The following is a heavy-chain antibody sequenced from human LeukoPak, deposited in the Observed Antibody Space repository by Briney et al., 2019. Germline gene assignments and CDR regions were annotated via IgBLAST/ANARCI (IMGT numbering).Heavy chain of an antibody. D-gene: IGHD3-22*01. CDR2: INPNSGGT. J-gene: IGHJ3*02. CDR3: ARDSVSAYYYDSSGSDAFDI. Sequence: ASVKVSCKASGYTFTGYYMHWVRQAPGQGLEWMGWINPNSGGTNYAQKFQGKVTMTRDTSISTAYMELSRLRSDDTAVYYCARDSVSAYYYDSSGSDAFDIWGQGTMVTVSS. CDR1: GYTFTGYY. V-gene: IGHV1-2*02.